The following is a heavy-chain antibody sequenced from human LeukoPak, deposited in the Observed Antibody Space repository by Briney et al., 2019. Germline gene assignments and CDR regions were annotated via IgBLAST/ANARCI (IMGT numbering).Heavy chain of an antibody. D-gene: IGHD3-10*01. Sequence: PGRSLRLSCAASGFIFSTYAMHWVRQAPRKGLEWVAVVAYDGTNQYYADSVKGRFSISRENSKNTLYLQMNSLRGEDTAVYYCATDRHYGVTTSLRFEYWGQGTLVTVS. CDR3: ATDRHYGVTTSLRFEY. CDR1: GFIFSTYA. CDR2: VAYDGTNQ. V-gene: IGHV3-30*04. J-gene: IGHJ4*02.